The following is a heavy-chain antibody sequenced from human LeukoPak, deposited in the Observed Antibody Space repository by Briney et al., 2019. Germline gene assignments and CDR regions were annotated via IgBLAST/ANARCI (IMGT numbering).Heavy chain of an antibody. D-gene: IGHD6-13*01. CDR2: IYYSGST. CDR3: ARGKIAAAGIDY. J-gene: IGHJ4*02. CDR1: GGSISSYY. V-gene: IGHV4-59*01. Sequence: SETLSLTCTVSGGSISSYYWSWIRQPPGKGLEWIGYIYYSGSTNYNPSLKSRVTISVDTSKNQFSLKLSSVTAADTAVYYCARGKIAAAGIDYWGQGTLVTVSS.